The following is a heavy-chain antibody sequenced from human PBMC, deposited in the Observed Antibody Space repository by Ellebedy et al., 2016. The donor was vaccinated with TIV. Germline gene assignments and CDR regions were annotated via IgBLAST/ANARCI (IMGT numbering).Heavy chain of an antibody. V-gene: IGHV4-39*07. CDR3: ARETDYMFDP. Sequence: GSLRLXXTVSGGSISSSSYYWGWIRQPPGKGLEWIGSIYYSGSTYYNPSLKSRVTISVDTSKNQFSLKLSSVTAADTAVYYCARETDYMFDPWGQGTLVTVSS. D-gene: IGHD4-11*01. J-gene: IGHJ5*02. CDR1: GGSISSSSYY. CDR2: IYYSGST.